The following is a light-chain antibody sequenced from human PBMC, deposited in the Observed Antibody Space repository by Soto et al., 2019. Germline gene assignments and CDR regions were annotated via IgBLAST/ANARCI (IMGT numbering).Light chain of an antibody. CDR1: QGISTH. J-gene: IGKJ1*01. CDR3: QQTYSTTWT. Sequence: DIQMTQSPSSVSASVGDRITITCRAGQGISTHLNWYHQKPGKAHKLLIYAASSLQSGVPSRFSGSGSETDFTLTISSLQPEDFATYSCQQTYSTTWTFGQGTKVDIK. V-gene: IGKV1-39*01. CDR2: AAS.